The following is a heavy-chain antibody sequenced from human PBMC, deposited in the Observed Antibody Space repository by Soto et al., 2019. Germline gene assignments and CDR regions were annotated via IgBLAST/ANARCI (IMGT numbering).Heavy chain of an antibody. Sequence: SETLSLTCTVSGGSISSVGYYWSWIRQDPGKGLEWIGYIYYSGSTYYNPSLKSRLTISVDTSKNQFSLKLSSVTAADTAVYYCARGWGRIFDYWGQGTLVTVSS. V-gene: IGHV4-31*03. CDR1: GGSISSVGYY. CDR2: IYYSGST. CDR3: ARGWGRIFDY. J-gene: IGHJ4*02. D-gene: IGHD7-27*01.